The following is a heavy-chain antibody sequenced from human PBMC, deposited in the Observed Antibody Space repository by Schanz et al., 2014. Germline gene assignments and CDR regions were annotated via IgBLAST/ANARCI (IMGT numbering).Heavy chain of an antibody. CDR3: ARDRRRYCSTASCLHDNWFDP. V-gene: IGHV1-46*01. J-gene: IGHJ5*02. Sequence: QVQLVQSGAEVKKPGASVKVSCKASGYTFTSDSMHWVRQAPGQGLEWMGMINPSGGSTTYAQKFQGRVTMTTDTSTGTAYMELRSLRSVDAAVYYCARDRRRYCSTASCLHDNWFDPWGQGTLVIVSS. CDR2: INPSGGST. D-gene: IGHD2-2*01. CDR1: GYTFTSDS.